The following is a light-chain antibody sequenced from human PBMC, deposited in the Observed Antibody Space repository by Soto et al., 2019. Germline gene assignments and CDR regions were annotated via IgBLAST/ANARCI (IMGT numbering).Light chain of an antibody. CDR1: QNVSTW. J-gene: IGKJ1*01. CDR2: DVS. CDR3: QQYHSYWT. V-gene: IGKV1-5*01. Sequence: DIQMTQSPSTLSASVGDRVTITCRASQNVSTWLAWYQHKPRKAPKLLLFDVSNLESGVPSRFSGSGSGTEFTLTISSLQSDDFSTYYCQQYHSYWTFGQGTKVDIK.